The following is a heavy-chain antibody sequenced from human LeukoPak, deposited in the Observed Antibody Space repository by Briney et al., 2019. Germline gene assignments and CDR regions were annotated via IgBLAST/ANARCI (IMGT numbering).Heavy chain of an antibody. V-gene: IGHV4-59*01. CDR3: AGPPDTAMVKDYYYYMDV. CDR2: IYYSGST. Sequence: SETLSLTCTVSGGSISSYHWSWIRQPPGKGLEWIGYIYYSGSTNYNPSLKSRVTISVDTSKNQFSLKLSSVTAADTAVYYCAGPPDTAMVKDYYYYMDVWGKGTTVTVSS. J-gene: IGHJ6*03. D-gene: IGHD5-18*01. CDR1: GGSISSYH.